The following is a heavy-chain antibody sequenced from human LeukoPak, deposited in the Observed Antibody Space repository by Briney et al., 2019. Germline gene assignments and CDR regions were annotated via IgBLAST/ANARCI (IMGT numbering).Heavy chain of an antibody. CDR3: ARDGGVAEMATILDY. CDR2: ISYDGSNK. CDR1: GFTFSSYA. D-gene: IGHD5-24*01. J-gene: IGHJ4*02. Sequence: PGGSLRLSCAASGFTFSSYAMHWVRQAPGKGLEWVAVISYDGSNKYYADSVKGRFTISRDNSKNTLYLQMNSLRAEDTAVYYCARDGGVAEMATILDYWGQGTLVTVSS. V-gene: IGHV3-30-3*01.